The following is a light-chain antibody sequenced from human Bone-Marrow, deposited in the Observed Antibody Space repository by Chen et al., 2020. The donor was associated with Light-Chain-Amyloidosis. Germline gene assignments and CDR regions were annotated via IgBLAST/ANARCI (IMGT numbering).Light chain of an antibody. CDR1: NIGSTS. Sequence: SYVLTQPSSVSVAPGQTATIACGGNNIGSTSVHWYQQTPGQAPLLVVYDDSDRPEGITERLSGSNAGNTATLTISRVEAGDEADYYCQVWDRSSDRPVFGGGTKLNVL. CDR3: QVWDRSSDRPV. CDR2: DDS. J-gene: IGLJ3*02. V-gene: IGLV3-21*02.